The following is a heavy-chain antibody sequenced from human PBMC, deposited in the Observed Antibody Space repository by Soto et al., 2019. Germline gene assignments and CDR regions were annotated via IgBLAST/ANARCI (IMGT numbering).Heavy chain of an antibody. V-gene: IGHV3-30*18. CDR2: ISYDGSNK. J-gene: IGHJ4*02. CDR1: GFTFSSYG. D-gene: IGHD5-18*01. Sequence: QVQLVESGGGVVQPGRSLRLSCAASGFTFSSYGMHWVRQAPGKGLEWVAVISYDGSNKYYADSVKGRFTISRDNSKNTLYLQMNSLRAEDTAVYYCAKEGLQLWLGSDYWGQGTLVTVSS. CDR3: AKEGLQLWLGSDY.